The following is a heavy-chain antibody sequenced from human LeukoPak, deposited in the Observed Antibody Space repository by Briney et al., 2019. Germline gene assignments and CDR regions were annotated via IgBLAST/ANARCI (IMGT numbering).Heavy chain of an antibody. CDR3: ARGGIAMAGISY. CDR1: GYTFTNYA. Sequence: GASVNVSCKASGYTFTNYAIHWVRQAPGQRLEWMGWINAGNGNTKFSQKFQGRITITRDTSASTAYLELSSLRSEDTAVYYCARGGIAMAGISYWGQGTLVTVSS. D-gene: IGHD6-19*01. V-gene: IGHV1-3*01. J-gene: IGHJ4*02. CDR2: INAGNGNT.